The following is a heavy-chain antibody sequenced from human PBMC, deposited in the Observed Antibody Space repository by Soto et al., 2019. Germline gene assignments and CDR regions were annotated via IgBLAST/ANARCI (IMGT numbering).Heavy chain of an antibody. Sequence: GASVKVSCKASGGTFSSYAISWVRQAPGQGPEWMGGIIPIFGTANYAQKFQGRVTITADESTSTAYMELSSLRSEDTAVYYCARHVPAAGYYYGMDVWGQGTTVTVSS. D-gene: IGHD2-2*01. V-gene: IGHV1-69*13. CDR2: IIPIFGTA. J-gene: IGHJ6*02. CDR3: ARHVPAAGYYYGMDV. CDR1: GGTFSSYA.